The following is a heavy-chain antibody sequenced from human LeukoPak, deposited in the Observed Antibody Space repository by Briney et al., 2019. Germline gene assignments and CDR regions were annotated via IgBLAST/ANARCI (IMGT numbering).Heavy chain of an antibody. CDR1: GYTLTSYG. CDR3: ARTGVGGYSYGFIDY. J-gene: IGHJ4*02. V-gene: IGHV1-18*01. Sequence: GASVKVSCKASGYTLTSYGISWVRQAPGQGLEWMGWISAYNGNTNYAQKLQGRVTMTTDTSTSTAYMELRSLRSDDTAVYYCARTGVGGYSYGFIDYWGQGTLVTVSS. D-gene: IGHD5-18*01. CDR2: ISAYNGNT.